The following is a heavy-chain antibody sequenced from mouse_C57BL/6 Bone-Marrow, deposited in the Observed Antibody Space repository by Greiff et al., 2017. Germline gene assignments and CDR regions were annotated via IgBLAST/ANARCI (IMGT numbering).Heavy chain of an antibody. CDR2: IHPNSGST. CDR3: ARSLLRYRYFDV. J-gene: IGHJ1*03. Sequence: QVQLQQPGAELVKPGASVKLSCKASGYTFTSYWMHWVKQRPGQGLEWIGMIHPNSGSTNYNEKFKSKATLTVDKSSSTAYMQLSSLTSEDSAVYYCARSLLRYRYFDVWGTGTTVTVSS. CDR1: GYTFTSYW. V-gene: IGHV1-64*01. D-gene: IGHD1-1*01.